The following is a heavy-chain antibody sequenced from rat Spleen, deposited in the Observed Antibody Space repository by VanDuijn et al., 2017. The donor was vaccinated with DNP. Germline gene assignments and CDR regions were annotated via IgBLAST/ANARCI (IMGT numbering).Heavy chain of an antibody. CDR2: ISYNGGTP. V-gene: IGHV5-29*01. J-gene: IGHJ2*01. CDR1: GFTFSNYG. Sequence: EVQLVESGGGLVQPGRSLKLSCAASGFTFSNYGMAWVRQAPTKGLEWVATISYNGGTPYYRDSVKGRFTISRDNAKNTQYLQMDSLRSEDTATYYCARRGKTTVPYYFDYWGQGVMVTVSS. D-gene: IGHD1-11*01. CDR3: ARRGKTTVPYYFDY.